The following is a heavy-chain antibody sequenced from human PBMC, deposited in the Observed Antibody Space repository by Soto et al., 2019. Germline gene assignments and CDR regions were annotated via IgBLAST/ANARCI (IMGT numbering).Heavy chain of an antibody. CDR2: IIPILGIA. Sequence: QVQLAQSGAEVKKPGSSVKVSCKASGGTFSSYTISWGRQAPGQGLEWMGRIIPILGIANYAQKFQGRVTITADKSTSTAYMELSSLRSEATAVYYCASLMSSGYYYGMDVWGQGTTVTVSS. CDR3: ASLMSSGYYYGMDV. CDR1: GGTFSSYT. V-gene: IGHV1-69*02. J-gene: IGHJ6*02. D-gene: IGHD3-10*01.